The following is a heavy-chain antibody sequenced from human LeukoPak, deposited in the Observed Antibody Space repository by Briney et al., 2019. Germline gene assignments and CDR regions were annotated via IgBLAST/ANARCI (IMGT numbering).Heavy chain of an antibody. D-gene: IGHD3-22*01. CDR3: ARDFNSSGYYAVY. CDR1: GFTVSSNY. CDR2: IYSGGST. Sequence: PGGSLRLSCAASGFTVSSNYMSWVRQAPGKGLEWVSVIYSGGSTYYADSVKGRFTISRDNSKNTLYLQMNSLRAEDTAVYYCARDFNSSGYYAVYWGQGTLVTVSS. J-gene: IGHJ4*02. V-gene: IGHV3-53*01.